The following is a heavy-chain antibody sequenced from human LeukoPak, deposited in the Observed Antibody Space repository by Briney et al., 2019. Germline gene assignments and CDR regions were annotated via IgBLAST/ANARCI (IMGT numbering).Heavy chain of an antibody. D-gene: IGHD3-16*01. CDR1: GFTFNSYG. J-gene: IGHJ4*02. Sequence: GGSLRLSCAASGFTFNSYGMHWVRQAPGKGLEWVAVISYDGSNEYFADSVKGRFTISRDNSKNTLFLQMNSLRAEDTAMYYCAKNRNTYAYIPIRCYFDYWGQGTLVTVSS. CDR2: ISYDGSNE. CDR3: AKNRNTYAYIPIRCYFDY. V-gene: IGHV3-30*18.